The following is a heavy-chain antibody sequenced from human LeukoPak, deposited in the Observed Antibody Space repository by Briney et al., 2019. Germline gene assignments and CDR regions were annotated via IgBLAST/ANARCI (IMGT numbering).Heavy chain of an antibody. D-gene: IGHD4-23*01. J-gene: IGHJ4*02. Sequence: SVKVSCKASGGTVSSYTISWVRQAPGQGLEGMGRIIPILGIANYAQKFQGRVTITADKSTSTAYMELSSLRSKDTAVYYCARAGGNLYYFDYWGQGTLVTVSS. CDR3: ARAGGNLYYFDY. V-gene: IGHV1-69*02. CDR1: GGTVSSYT. CDR2: IIPILGIA.